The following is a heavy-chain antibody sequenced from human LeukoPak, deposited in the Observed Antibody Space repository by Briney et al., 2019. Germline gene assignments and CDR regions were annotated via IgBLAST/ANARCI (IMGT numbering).Heavy chain of an antibody. CDR1: GLSFTDYY. V-gene: IGHV3-11*01. J-gene: IGHJ4*02. Sequence: GGSLRLSCAASGLSFTDYYMSWIRQAPGKGLEWVSYIGISGSPIYYADSVKGRFTISRDNAKNSVYLQLNSLRAEDTAFYYCATLSSSSVGYWGQGTLVTVSS. CDR3: ATLSSSSVGY. CDR2: IGISGSPI. D-gene: IGHD6-19*01.